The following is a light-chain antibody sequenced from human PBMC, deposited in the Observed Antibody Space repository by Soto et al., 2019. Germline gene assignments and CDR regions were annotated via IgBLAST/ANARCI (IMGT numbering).Light chain of an antibody. CDR1: SSDVGGYNY. CDR3: SSYTGSSTYVV. CDR2: DVS. Sequence: QSALTQPASVSGSPGQSITISCTGTSSDVGGYNYVSWYQQHPGKAPKLMIYDVSNRPSAVSNRFSVSKSANTASLTISGLQAEDEADYYCSSYTGSSTYVVFGGETKLTVL. V-gene: IGLV2-14*01. J-gene: IGLJ2*01.